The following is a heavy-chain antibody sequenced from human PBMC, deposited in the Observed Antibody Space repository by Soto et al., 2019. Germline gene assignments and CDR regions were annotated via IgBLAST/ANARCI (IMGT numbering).Heavy chain of an antibody. CDR3: VRDRYSSSGWFDP. CDR2: TYYRSRFFS. Sequence: SQTLSLTCALPGDSVSSYSAAWNWIRQSPSGGLEWLGRTYYRSRFFSDYAESVKSRIIINPDTSKNQFSRQLKSVTPEDTAVYYCVRDRYSSSGWFDPWGQGTPVTVSS. J-gene: IGHJ5*02. CDR1: GDSVSSYSAA. V-gene: IGHV6-1*01. D-gene: IGHD3-10*01.